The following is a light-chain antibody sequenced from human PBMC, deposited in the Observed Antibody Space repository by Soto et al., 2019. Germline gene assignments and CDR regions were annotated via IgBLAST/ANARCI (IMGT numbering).Light chain of an antibody. J-gene: IGLJ1*01. V-gene: IGLV1-44*01. Sequence: QSVLTQPPSASGTPGQRVTISCSGSSSNIVSNTVNWYQQLPGTAPKLLIYNNNQRPSGVPDRISGSKSGTSASLAIGVLQSEDEADYYCAAWDDSLNGFYVFGTGTKVTVL. CDR1: SSNIVSNT. CDR3: AAWDDSLNGFYV. CDR2: NNN.